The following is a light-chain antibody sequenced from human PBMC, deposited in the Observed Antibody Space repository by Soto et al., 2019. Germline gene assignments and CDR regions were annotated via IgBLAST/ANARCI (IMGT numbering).Light chain of an antibody. CDR3: QQYHGYSLT. CDR2: GAS. Sequence: DIQMTQSPSSLSASVAARVTLTCRASESISTWLAWYQQKPGKAPKLLIYGASSLESGVPPRFSGDGSETDFTLTISSLQRDDFGTYYCQQYHGYSLTFGQGTKVDIK. V-gene: IGKV1-5*03. CDR1: ESISTW. J-gene: IGKJ1*01.